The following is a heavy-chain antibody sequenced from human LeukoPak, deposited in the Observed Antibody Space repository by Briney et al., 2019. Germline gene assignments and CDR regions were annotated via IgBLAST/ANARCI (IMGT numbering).Heavy chain of an antibody. CDR2: IYYSGST. D-gene: IGHD6-13*01. CDR1: GGSISSYY. Sequence: SGTLSLTCTVSGGSISSYYWSWIRQPPGKGLEWIGYIYYSGSTNYNPSLKSRVTISVDTSKNQFSLKLSSVTAADTAVYYCARQGAAGPLYYYYGMDVWGQGTTVTGSS. V-gene: IGHV4-59*08. J-gene: IGHJ6*02. CDR3: ARQGAAGPLYYYYGMDV.